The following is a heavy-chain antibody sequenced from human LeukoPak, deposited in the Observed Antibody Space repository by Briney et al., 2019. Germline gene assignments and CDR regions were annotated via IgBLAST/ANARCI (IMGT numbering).Heavy chain of an antibody. CDR3: ARGGPWARGYCSSTSCYNWFDP. CDR2: IYHSGST. V-gene: IGHV4-30-2*01. J-gene: IGHJ5*02. D-gene: IGHD2-2*01. Sequence: SQTLSLTCAVSGGSISSGGYSWSWIRQPPGEGLEWIGYIYHSGSTYYNPSLKSRVTISVDRSKNQFSLKLGSVTAEDTAVYYCARGGPWARGYCSSTSCYNWFDPWGQGTLVTVSS. CDR1: GGSISSGGYS.